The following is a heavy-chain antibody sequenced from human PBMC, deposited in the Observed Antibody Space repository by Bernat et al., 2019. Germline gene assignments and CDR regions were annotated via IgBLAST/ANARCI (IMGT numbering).Heavy chain of an antibody. CDR1: GFTFSSYG. CDR2: IWYDGSNK. J-gene: IGHJ3*02. V-gene: IGHV3-33*01. D-gene: IGHD4-17*01. Sequence: QVQLVESGGGVVQPGRSLRLSCAASGFTFSSYGMHWVRQAPGEGLEWVAVIWYDGSNKYYADSVKGRFTISRDNSKNTLYLQMNSLRAEDTAVYYCARAPYGDYENDAFDIWGQGTMVTVSS. CDR3: ARAPYGDYENDAFDI.